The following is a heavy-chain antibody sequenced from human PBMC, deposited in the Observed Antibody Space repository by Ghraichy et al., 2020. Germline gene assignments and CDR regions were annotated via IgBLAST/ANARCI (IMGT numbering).Heavy chain of an antibody. D-gene: IGHD3-16*01. CDR3: ARDRQLRGGVNYYYYYYMDV. CDR1: GGSISSGGYY. V-gene: IGHV4-31*03. CDR2: IYYSGST. Sequence: SETLSLTCTVSGGSISSGGYYWSWIRQHPGKGLEWIGYIYYSGSTYYNPSLKSRVTISVDTSKNQFSLKLSSVTAADTAVYYCARDRQLRGGVNYYYYYYMDVWGKGTTVTVSS. J-gene: IGHJ6*03.